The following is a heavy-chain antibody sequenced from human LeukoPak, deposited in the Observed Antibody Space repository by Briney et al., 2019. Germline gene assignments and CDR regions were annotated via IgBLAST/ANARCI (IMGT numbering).Heavy chain of an antibody. V-gene: IGHV4-59*01. CDR1: GGSISSYY. D-gene: IGHD3-9*01. CDR2: IYYSGST. Sequence: SETLSLTCTVSGGSISSYYWSWIRQPPGKGLEWIGYIYYSGSTNYNPSLKSRVTISVDTSKNQFSLKLSSVTAADTAVYYCAREMRPWDILTGGHFDLWGRGTLVTVSS. CDR3: AREMRPWDILTGGHFDL. J-gene: IGHJ2*01.